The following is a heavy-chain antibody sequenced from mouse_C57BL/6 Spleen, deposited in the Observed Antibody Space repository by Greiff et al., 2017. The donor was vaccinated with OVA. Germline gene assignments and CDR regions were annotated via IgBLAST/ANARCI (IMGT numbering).Heavy chain of an antibody. J-gene: IGHJ1*03. Sequence: VQLQQPGAELVKPGASVKLSCKASGYTFTSYWMQWVKQRPGQGLEWIGEIDPADSYTNYNQKFKGKATLTVDTSSSTAYMQLSSLTSEDSAVYYCARRYFDGWGTGTTVTVSS. CDR2: IDPADSYT. V-gene: IGHV1-50*01. CDR1: GYTFTSYW. CDR3: ARRYFDG.